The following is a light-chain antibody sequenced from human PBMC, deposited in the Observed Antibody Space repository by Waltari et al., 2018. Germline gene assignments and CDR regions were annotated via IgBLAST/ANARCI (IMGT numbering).Light chain of an antibody. Sequence: VILTQSPATLSLSPGERATLSCRASQSVSSYLAWYQQKPGQAPRLLIHSASSRATGIPDRFSGNGSVTEFTLTISSLEPEDVGVYHCYQHSSGYSFGQGTKVEIK. CDR1: QSVSSY. J-gene: IGKJ2*03. CDR3: YQHSSGYS. CDR2: SAS. V-gene: IGKV3-11*01.